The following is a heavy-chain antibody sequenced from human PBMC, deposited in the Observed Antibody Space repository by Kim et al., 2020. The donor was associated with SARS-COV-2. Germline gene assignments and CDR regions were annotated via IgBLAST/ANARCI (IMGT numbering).Heavy chain of an antibody. J-gene: IGHJ3*02. D-gene: IGHD3-10*01. Sequence: SLKSRVTISVDTSKNQFSLKLNSLTAADTAVYYCARQPSGTYYGVGAFDIWGQGTMVTVSS. CDR3: ARQPSGTYYGVGAFDI. V-gene: IGHV4-39*01.